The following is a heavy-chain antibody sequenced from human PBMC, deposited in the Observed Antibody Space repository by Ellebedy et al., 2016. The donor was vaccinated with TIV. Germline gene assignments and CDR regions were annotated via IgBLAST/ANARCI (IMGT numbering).Heavy chain of an antibody. D-gene: IGHD5-12*01. CDR2: ITGDSGFT. V-gene: IGHV3-23*01. CDR3: AMLAREWLRALDC. CDR1: GFTFSNYA. Sequence: GESLKISXAASGFTFSNYAMSWVRQAPGKGLEFVSAITGDSGFTYHADSVRGRFTISRDNSKNTLYLQMNSLRAEDTALYSCAMLAREWLRALDCWGQGTVVTVS. J-gene: IGHJ4*02.